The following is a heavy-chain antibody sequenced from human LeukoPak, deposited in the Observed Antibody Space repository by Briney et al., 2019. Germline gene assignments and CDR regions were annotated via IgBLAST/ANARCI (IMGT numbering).Heavy chain of an antibody. D-gene: IGHD5-12*01. CDR3: AKAHGRGYSGFDMIAYYDY. V-gene: IGHV3-23*01. J-gene: IGHJ4*02. Sequence: GGSLRLSCAASGFTFSSYAMTWVRQAPGKGLEWGSVTSGSASSTYYAESVKGRFTISRDNSKSTLYLEMNSLRAEDTAVYYCAKAHGRGYSGFDMIAYYDYWGQGTLVTVSS. CDR2: TSGSASST. CDR1: GFTFSSYA.